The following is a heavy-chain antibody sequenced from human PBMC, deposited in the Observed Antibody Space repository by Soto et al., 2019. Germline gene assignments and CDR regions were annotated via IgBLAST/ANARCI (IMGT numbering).Heavy chain of an antibody. J-gene: IGHJ5*02. V-gene: IGHV4-4*03. D-gene: IGHD6-13*01. CDR3: ARGRDSSSWFTNNWFDP. CDR1: GGSIRSTTW. CDR2: IYHSGST. Sequence: PVTLSLSSAVSGGSIRSTTWWSLVRQPPSKGLEWIGEIYHSGSTNYNPSLKSRVTISVDKSKNQFSLKLSSVTAADTAVYYCARGRDSSSWFTNNWFDPWGQGNLVTVSS.